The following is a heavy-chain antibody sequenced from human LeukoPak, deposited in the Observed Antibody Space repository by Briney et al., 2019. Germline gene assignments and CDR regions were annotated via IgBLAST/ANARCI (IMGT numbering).Heavy chain of an antibody. Sequence: SETLSLTCTVSGGSISSSSYYWGWIRQPPGKGLEWIGSIYYSGSTYNNPSLKSRVTISVDTSKNQFSLKLSSVTAADTAVYYCARHRIVVVPAASGAFDIWGQGTMVTVSS. V-gene: IGHV4-39*01. CDR2: IYYSGST. CDR3: ARHRIVVVPAASGAFDI. J-gene: IGHJ3*02. D-gene: IGHD2-2*01. CDR1: GGSISSSSYY.